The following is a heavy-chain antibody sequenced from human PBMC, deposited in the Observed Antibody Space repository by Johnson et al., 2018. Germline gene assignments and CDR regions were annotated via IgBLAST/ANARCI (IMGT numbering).Heavy chain of an antibody. CDR1: GGTFTSYA. CDR2: SIPIFGTT. J-gene: IGHJ3*02. V-gene: IGHV1-69*01. CDR3: AWMTRGAFDI. D-gene: IGHD2-2*01. Sequence: QVQLVQSGAEVKKPGSSVKVSCKASGGTFTSYAFSWVRQAPGQGLEWGGGSIPIFGTTNYAQKSQGRVTITAAESTSTAYLELSSLRAEDPAMYYCAWMTRGAFDIWGQGTMVTVSS.